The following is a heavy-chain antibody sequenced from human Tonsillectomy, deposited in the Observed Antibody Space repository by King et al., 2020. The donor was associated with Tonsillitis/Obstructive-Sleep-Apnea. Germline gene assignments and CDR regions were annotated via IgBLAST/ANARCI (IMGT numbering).Heavy chain of an antibody. Sequence: VQLVESGGGLVQPGGSLRLSCAASGFTFSSHWMSWVRQAPGKGLEWVANMNQDGTEKYYVDSVKGRFTNSRDNAKNSLYLQMNSLRAEDTAVYYCARAANHAFDMSGQGTLVTVSP. CDR2: MNQDGTEK. V-gene: IGHV3-7*04. CDR3: ARAANHAFDM. J-gene: IGHJ3*02. CDR1: GFTFSSHW.